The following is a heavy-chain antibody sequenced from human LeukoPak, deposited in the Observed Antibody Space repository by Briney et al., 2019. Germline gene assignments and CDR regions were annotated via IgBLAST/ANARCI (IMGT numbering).Heavy chain of an antibody. CDR1: GYTFTGYY. D-gene: IGHD5-12*01. V-gene: IGHV1-2*02. Sequence: ASVKVSCKASGYTFTGYYVQWVRQAPGQGLERMGWIDPISGETNYAQKFQGRVTMTRDTSITTAYMELSSLRSDDTAVYYCARSEIRLGFFDYWGQGTLVTVSS. CDR2: IDPISGET. J-gene: IGHJ4*02. CDR3: ARSEIRLGFFDY.